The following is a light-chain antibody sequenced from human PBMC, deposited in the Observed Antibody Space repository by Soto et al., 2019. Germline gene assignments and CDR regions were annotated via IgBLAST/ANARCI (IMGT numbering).Light chain of an antibody. CDR2: DNN. V-gene: IGLV1-51*01. CDR3: AAWDTSLTAGV. J-gene: IGLJ3*02. Sequence: QAVVTQPPSVSAAPGQKVTISCSGSSSNIGKNVVSWYQQFPGTAPKLLIYDNNKRPSGIPDRFSGSTSGTSATLAITGLQTGDEADYYCAAWDTSLTAGVFGGGTKVTVL. CDR1: SSNIGKNV.